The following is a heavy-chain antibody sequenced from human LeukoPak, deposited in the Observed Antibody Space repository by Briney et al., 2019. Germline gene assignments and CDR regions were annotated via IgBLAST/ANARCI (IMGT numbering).Heavy chain of an antibody. CDR2: ISSSSSYI. D-gene: IGHD6-19*01. Sequence: GGSLRLSCAASGFTFSSYSMNWVRQAPGKGLEWVSSISSSSSYIYYADSVKGRFTISRDNAKNSLYLQMNSLRVEDTAVYYCANSMAVAGTWDYWGQGTLVTVSS. J-gene: IGHJ4*02. V-gene: IGHV3-21*01. CDR1: GFTFSSYS. CDR3: ANSMAVAGTWDY.